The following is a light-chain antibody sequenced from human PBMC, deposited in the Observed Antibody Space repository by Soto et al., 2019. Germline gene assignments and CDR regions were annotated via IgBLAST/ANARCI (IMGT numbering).Light chain of an antibody. CDR1: QSVSNDF. CDR3: QQYGSSPPRT. V-gene: IGKV3-20*01. Sequence: EIVLTQSPGILSLSPVERATLSGMASQSVSNDFLAWYQQKPGQAPRLLIYGASTRATDVPDRFSGSGSGADFTLSISRLEPEDFAVYYCQQYGSSPPRTFGQGTKVDIK. CDR2: GAS. J-gene: IGKJ1*01.